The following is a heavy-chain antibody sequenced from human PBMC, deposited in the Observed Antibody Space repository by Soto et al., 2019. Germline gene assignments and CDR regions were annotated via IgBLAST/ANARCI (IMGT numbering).Heavy chain of an antibody. V-gene: IGHV3-15*01. CDR1: GFTFSNAW. J-gene: IGHJ6*02. CDR3: TTDPRLGYCSGGSCYSYYYGMDV. Sequence: EVQLVESGGGLVQPGGSLRLSCAASGFTFSNAWMSWVRQAPGKWLEWVGRIKSKTDGGTTDYAAPVKGRFTISRDDSKNTLYLQMNSLKTEDTAVYYCTTDPRLGYCSGGSCYSYYYGMDVWGQGTTVTVSS. CDR2: IKSKTDGGTT. D-gene: IGHD2-15*01.